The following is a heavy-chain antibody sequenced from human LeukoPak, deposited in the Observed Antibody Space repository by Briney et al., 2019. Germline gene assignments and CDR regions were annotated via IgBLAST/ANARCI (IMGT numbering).Heavy chain of an antibody. CDR1: GASVSSGAYY. CDR3: ARDRTGYFFDD. J-gene: IGHJ4*02. Sequence: SETLSLTCTVSGASVSSGAYYWSWIRQHPAKGLEWIGYVYDSGTTYYNPSLKSRVTIPLHTSKSQFSLKRCSVTGADTAVYLCARDRTGYFFDDWGQGTLVTVSS. CDR2: VYDSGTT. V-gene: IGHV4-31*03.